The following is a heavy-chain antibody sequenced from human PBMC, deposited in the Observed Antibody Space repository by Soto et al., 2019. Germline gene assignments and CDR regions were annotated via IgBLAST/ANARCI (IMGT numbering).Heavy chain of an antibody. CDR1: GGSITSGDYY. CDR3: ARRPITMINCRGNDAFDI. CDR2: IYYSGST. Sequence: QVQLQESGPGLVKPSQTLSLTCTVSGGSITSGDYYWCWIRQPPGKGLEWIGYIYYSGSTYYNPSLKSRVTISVDTSKNQFSLKLSSVTAADTAVYYCARRPITMINCRGNDAFDIWGQGTMVTVSS. V-gene: IGHV4-30-4*01. J-gene: IGHJ3*02. D-gene: IGHD3-22*01.